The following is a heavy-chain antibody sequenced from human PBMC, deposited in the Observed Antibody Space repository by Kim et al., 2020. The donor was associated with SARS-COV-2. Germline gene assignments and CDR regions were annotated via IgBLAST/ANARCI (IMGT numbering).Heavy chain of an antibody. D-gene: IGHD3-9*01. CDR3: ARSYYDILTGSRLGYGMDV. V-gene: IGHV1-18*01. J-gene: IGHJ6*02. CDR1: GYTFTSYG. CDR2: ISAYNGNT. Sequence: ASVKVSCKASGYTFTSYGISWVRQAPGQGLEWMGWISAYNGNTNYAQKLQGRVTMTTDTSTSTAYMELRSLRSDDTAVYYCARSYYDILTGSRLGYGMDVCGQGTTVTVSS.